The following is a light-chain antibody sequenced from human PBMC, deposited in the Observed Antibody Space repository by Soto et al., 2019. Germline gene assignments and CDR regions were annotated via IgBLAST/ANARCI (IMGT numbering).Light chain of an antibody. Sequence: QSALTQPASVSGSPGQSITISCTETSSDVVFYNLVSWYQHHPGKAPKLMIYDGSQRPSGVSTRFSASKSGNTASLTISGLQPEDEADYYCCSYAGGSTYVFGTGTKLTVL. CDR3: CSYAGGSTYV. J-gene: IGLJ1*01. CDR1: SSDVVFYNL. V-gene: IGLV2-23*01. CDR2: DGS.